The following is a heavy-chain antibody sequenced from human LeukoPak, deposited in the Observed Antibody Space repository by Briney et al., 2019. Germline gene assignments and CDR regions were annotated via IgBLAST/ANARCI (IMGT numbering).Heavy chain of an antibody. CDR2: ISGSGGST. J-gene: IGHJ4*02. CDR3: AKDLYKLTTVTTFGDY. D-gene: IGHD4-17*01. V-gene: IGHV3-23*01. Sequence: PGASLRLSCAASGFTFSSYAMSWVRQAPGQGLEWVSAISGSGGSTYYADSVKGRFTISRDNSKNTLYLQMNSLRAEDTAVYYCAKDLYKLTTVTTFGDYWGQGTLVTVSS. CDR1: GFTFSSYA.